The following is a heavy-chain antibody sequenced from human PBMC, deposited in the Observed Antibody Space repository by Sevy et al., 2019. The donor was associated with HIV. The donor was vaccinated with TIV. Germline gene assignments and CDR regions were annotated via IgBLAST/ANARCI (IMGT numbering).Heavy chain of an antibody. V-gene: IGHV3-23*01. D-gene: IGHD3-22*01. CDR1: GFTFSSYA. CDR3: AILGTYYYDGSGYYYQVPSDN. CDR2: ISGSGGST. J-gene: IGHJ4*02. Sequence: GGSLRLSCAASGFTFSSYAMSWVRQAPGKGLEWVSTISGSGGSTYYADSVKGRFTISRDNFKNTRYLQMNSLRDEDTAVYYCAILGTYYYDGSGYYYQVPSDNLGQGTLVTVSS.